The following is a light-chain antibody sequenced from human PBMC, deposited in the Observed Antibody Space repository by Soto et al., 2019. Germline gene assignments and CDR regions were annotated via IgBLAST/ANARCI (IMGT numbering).Light chain of an antibody. J-gene: IGKJ5*01. CDR1: QSVITY. CDR3: QQHNQWPIT. Sequence: EVVLTQSTATLSLSPGQRATLSCRASQSVITYLAWYQQKPGQAPRLLIYGASYRATGIPARFSGSGSGTEFTLTINSLQSEDSAVYYCQQHNQWPITFGQGTRLEIK. V-gene: IGKV3-11*01. CDR2: GAS.